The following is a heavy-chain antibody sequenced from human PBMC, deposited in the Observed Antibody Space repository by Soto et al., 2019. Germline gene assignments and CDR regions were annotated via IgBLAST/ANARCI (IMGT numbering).Heavy chain of an antibody. CDR1: GGSFSGYY. CDR3: AREVLLWFGELLRMNWFDP. J-gene: IGHJ5*02. D-gene: IGHD3-10*01. Sequence: PSETLSLTCAVYGGSFSGYYWSWIRQPPGKGLEWIGEINHSGSTNYNPSLKSRVTISVDTSKNQFSLKLSSVTAADTAVYYCAREVLLWFGELLRMNWFDPWGQGTLVTVSS. V-gene: IGHV4-34*01. CDR2: INHSGST.